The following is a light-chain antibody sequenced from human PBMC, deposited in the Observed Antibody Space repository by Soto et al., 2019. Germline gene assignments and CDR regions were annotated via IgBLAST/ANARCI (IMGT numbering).Light chain of an antibody. CDR1: ISDVGGYNY. CDR3: SAYTSSSTLVV. CDR2: DVS. V-gene: IGLV2-14*01. J-gene: IGLJ2*01. Sequence: QSALTQPASVSVSPGQSITISCTGTISDVGGYNYVSWYQQHPGKAHKLMIYDVSNRPSGGSNRFSGSKSGNTATLTISGLQAEDEAEYYSSAYTSSSTLVVFGGGTKGTVL.